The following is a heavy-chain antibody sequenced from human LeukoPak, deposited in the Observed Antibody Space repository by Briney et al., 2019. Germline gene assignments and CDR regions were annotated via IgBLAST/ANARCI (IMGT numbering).Heavy chain of an antibody. V-gene: IGHV3-23*01. Sequence: GGSLRLSCAASGFTFNTYAMNWVRQAPGKGLEWVSSISGSGENTYYADSVKGRFTISRDNSKNTLSLQMNSLRAEDTAVYYCAKGSVNYDIFTGSYFDYWGQGTLVTVSS. CDR3: AKGSVNYDIFTGSYFDY. CDR1: GFTFNTYA. CDR2: ISGSGENT. D-gene: IGHD3-9*01. J-gene: IGHJ4*02.